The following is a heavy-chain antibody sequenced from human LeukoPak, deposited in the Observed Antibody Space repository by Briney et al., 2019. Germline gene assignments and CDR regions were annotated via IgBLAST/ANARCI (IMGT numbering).Heavy chain of an antibody. Sequence: ASVKVSCKASGYIFTGYYMHWVRQAPGQGLEWMGWINPNSGDTNYAQKFQGRVTMTRDTSISTAYMELSRLRSDDTAVYYCARDWDTNGDYWGQGTLVTVSS. CDR1: GYIFTGYY. J-gene: IGHJ4*02. CDR3: ARDWDTNGDY. CDR2: INPNSGDT. D-gene: IGHD2-8*01. V-gene: IGHV1-2*02.